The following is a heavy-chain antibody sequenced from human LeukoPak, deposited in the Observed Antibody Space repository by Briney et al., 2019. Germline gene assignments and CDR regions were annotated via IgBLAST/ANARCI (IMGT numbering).Heavy chain of an antibody. CDR2: INAGNGNT. CDR3: ARGWRVRGTEQQLVV. J-gene: IGHJ4*02. D-gene: IGHD6-13*01. V-gene: IGHV1-3*01. CDR1: GYTFTSYA. Sequence: ASVKVSSKASGYTFTSYAMHWVRQAPGQRLEWMGWINAGNGNTKYSQKFQGRVTITRDTSASTAYMELSSLRSEDTAVYYCARGWRVRGTEQQLVVWGQGTLVTVPS.